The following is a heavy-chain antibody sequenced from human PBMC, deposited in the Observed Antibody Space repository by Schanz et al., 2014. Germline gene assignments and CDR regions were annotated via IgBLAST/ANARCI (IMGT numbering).Heavy chain of an antibody. V-gene: IGHV3-74*01. D-gene: IGHD4-17*01. CDR2: TSNDGSFT. CDR3: VRDTDYHFDY. Sequence: EVQLVESGGVVAQPGGSLRLSCAASGFTFSDSWMHWVRQAPGKGLVWVSRTSNDGSFTTFADSVKGRFTISRDNAKNTLYLQMNSLRAEDTAVYYCVRDTDYHFDYWGQGTLVTVSS. J-gene: IGHJ4*02. CDR1: GFTFSDSW.